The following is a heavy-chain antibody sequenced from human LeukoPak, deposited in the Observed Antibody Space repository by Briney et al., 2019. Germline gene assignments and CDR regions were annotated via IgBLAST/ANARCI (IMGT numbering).Heavy chain of an antibody. D-gene: IGHD2-2*01. CDR2: IYYSGST. V-gene: IGHV4-59*12. CDR3: ARSWWGNIVVVPAGDPFDY. CDR1: GGSISSYY. J-gene: IGHJ4*02. Sequence: NPSETLSLTCTVSGGSISSYYWSWIRQPPGKGLEWIGYIYYSGSTNYNPSLKSRVTISVDTSKNQFSLKLSSVTAADTAVYYCARSWWGNIVVVPAGDPFDYWGQGTLVTVSS.